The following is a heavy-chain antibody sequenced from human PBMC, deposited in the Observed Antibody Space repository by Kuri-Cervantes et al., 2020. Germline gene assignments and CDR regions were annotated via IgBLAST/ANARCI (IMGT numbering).Heavy chain of an antibody. CDR1: GYTFTSYG. CDR2: INPNSGGT. CDR3: ARVPRESGAR. J-gene: IGHJ1*01. D-gene: IGHD3-10*01. Sequence: ASVKVSCKASGYTFTSYGISWVRQAPGQGLEWMGWINPNSGGTNYAQKFQGRVTMTRDTSISTAYMELSRLRSDDTAVYYCARVPRESGARWGQGTLVTVSS. V-gene: IGHV1-2*02.